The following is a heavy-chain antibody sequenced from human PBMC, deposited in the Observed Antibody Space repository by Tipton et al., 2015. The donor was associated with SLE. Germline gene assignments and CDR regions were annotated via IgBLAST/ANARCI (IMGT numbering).Heavy chain of an antibody. D-gene: IGHD6-6*01. V-gene: IGHV4-59*08. J-gene: IGHJ4*02. CDR3: ARQKQLGGYYFDY. CDR1: GGSISSYY. CDR2: IYYSGST. Sequence: TLSLTCTVSGGSISSYYWSWIRQPPGKGLEWIGYIYYSGSTNYNPSLKSRVTISVDTSKNQFSLKLSSVTAADTAVYYCARQKQLGGYYFDYWGQGTLVTVSS.